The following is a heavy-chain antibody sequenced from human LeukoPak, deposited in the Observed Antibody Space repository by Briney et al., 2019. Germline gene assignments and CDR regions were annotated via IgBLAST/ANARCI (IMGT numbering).Heavy chain of an antibody. CDR2: IIPILGIA. CDR1: GGTFSSYA. Sequence: ASVKVSCKASGGTFSSYAISWVRQAPGQGLEWMGRIIPILGIANYAQKFQGRVTITADKSTSTAYMELSSLRSDDTAVYYCARDHCTSSGCYEYYYYGMDVWGQGTTVTVSS. V-gene: IGHV1-69*04. D-gene: IGHD2-2*01. J-gene: IGHJ6*02. CDR3: ARDHCTSSGCYEYYYYGMDV.